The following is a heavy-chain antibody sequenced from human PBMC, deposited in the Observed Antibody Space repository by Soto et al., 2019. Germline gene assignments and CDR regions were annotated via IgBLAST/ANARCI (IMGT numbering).Heavy chain of an antibody. D-gene: IGHD2-2*01. J-gene: IGHJ6*02. CDR1: GGTFSRYN. CDR3: AREDRDRETGLVPAAIDGMDV. Sequence: GASVKVSCKASGGTFSRYNITLGRQAPGHGVEWIGRIIPIFGIASYAQKFQGRVTITADESTSTAYMELSSLRSDDTAVYYCAREDRDRETGLVPAAIDGMDVWGQGTTVTVSS. V-gene: IGHV1-69*13. CDR2: IIPIFGIA.